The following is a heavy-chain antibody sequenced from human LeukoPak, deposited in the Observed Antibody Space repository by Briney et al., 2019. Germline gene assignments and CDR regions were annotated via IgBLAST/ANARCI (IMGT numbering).Heavy chain of an antibody. Sequence: SQTLSLTCAVSGGSISSGGYSWSWIRQPPGKGLEWIGYIYYSGSTNYNPSLKSRVTISVDTSKNQFSLKLSSVTAADTAVYYCARGSFDYGDYAGGFHFDYWGQGTLVTVSS. CDR2: IYYSGST. V-gene: IGHV4-30-4*07. CDR3: ARGSFDYGDYAGGFHFDY. J-gene: IGHJ4*02. CDR1: GGSISSGGYS. D-gene: IGHD4-17*01.